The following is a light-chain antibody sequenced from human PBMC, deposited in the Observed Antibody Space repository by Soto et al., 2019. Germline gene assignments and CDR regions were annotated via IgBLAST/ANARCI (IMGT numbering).Light chain of an antibody. CDR1: QSVSSSY. Sequence: ELVLTQSPGTLSLSPGERATLSCRASQSVSSSYLAWYQQKPGQAPRLLIYAASSRATGIPDRFSGSGSGTDSTLTITRLEPKVFAVYFCQQYGPSLPFTFGRGTKVETK. CDR3: QQYGPSLPFT. J-gene: IGKJ2*01. CDR2: AAS. V-gene: IGKV3-20*01.